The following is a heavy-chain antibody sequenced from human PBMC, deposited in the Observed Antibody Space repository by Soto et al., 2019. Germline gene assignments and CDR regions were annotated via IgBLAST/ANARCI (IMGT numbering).Heavy chain of an antibody. Sequence: QLQLQESGPGLVKPSETLSLTCVVSGDSIRSTYYWGWIRQPPGKGLEWIGSIYFNGNAYYNPSLDTRVTLSVDTSMIPLSLNLSSVTAADTAVYYCTSRIFARWYFDLWGRGTRVTVSS. V-gene: IGHV4-39*01. D-gene: IGHD3-3*01. J-gene: IGHJ2*01. CDR1: GDSIRSTYY. CDR2: IYFNGNA. CDR3: TSRIFARWYFDL.